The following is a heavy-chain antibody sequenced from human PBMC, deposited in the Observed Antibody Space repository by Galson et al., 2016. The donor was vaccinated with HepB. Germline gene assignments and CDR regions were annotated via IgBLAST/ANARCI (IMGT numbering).Heavy chain of an antibody. V-gene: IGHV7-4-1*02. D-gene: IGHD5-24*01. CDR2: INPKSGTP. CDR1: GYTFTSYT. J-gene: IGHJ6*02. Sequence: SVKVSCKASGYTFTSYTMNWVRQAPGQGLEWMGWINPKSGTPTYAQGFKGRVVFTLDNSVNTAYLQISSLESEDPAMYYCAREMSTTNFYYYYYALDVWGQGTTVTVSS. CDR3: AREMSTTNFYYYYYALDV.